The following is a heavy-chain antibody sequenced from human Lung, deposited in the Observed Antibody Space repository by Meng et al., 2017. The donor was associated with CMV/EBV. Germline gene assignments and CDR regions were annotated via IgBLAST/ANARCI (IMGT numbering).Heavy chain of an antibody. CDR2: INHRGST. J-gene: IGHJ4*02. D-gene: IGHD3-22*01. CDR3: ARGSTSVTMIVVVITAASLAYDS. CDR1: GGSFSGYD. V-gene: IGHV4-34*01. Sequence: SETLSLTCAVYGGSFSGYDWSWIRQSPGKGLEWIGEINHRGSTNYNPSLKSRLTISVDTSKNQFSLKLNSVTAADTAVYYCARGSTSVTMIVVVITAASLAYDSXGQGXLVTVSS.